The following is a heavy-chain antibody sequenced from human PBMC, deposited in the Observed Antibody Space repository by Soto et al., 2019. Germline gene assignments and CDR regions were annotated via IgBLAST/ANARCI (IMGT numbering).Heavy chain of an antibody. V-gene: IGHV5-10-1*01. CDR3: AISYSSSSYRHYYYGMDV. D-gene: IGHD6-13*01. J-gene: IGHJ6*02. CDR2: IEPSGYYT. CDR1: GYSFTSYW. Sequence: GESLKISRKGSGYSFTSYWISWVRQMPGKGLAWMGRIEPSGYYTNYSPTYQGHVTISADNSISTAYLQWSSLKASDTAMYYWAISYSSSSYRHYYYGMDVWGQGTTVTVSS.